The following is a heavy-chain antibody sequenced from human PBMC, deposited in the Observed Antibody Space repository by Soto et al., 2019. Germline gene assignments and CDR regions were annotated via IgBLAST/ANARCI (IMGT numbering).Heavy chain of an antibody. D-gene: IGHD2-15*01. V-gene: IGHV3-7*01. J-gene: IGHJ4*02. Sequence: EVQLVESGGGLVQPGGSRRLSCAASGFTFSSYWMAWVRQAPGKGLEGVANIKQDGSEKYYVDSVKGRFTISRDNAKNSLYLQMNSLRAEDMAVYYCARGADIPDYWGQGTLVTVSS. CDR1: GFTFSSYW. CDR3: ARGADIPDY. CDR2: IKQDGSEK.